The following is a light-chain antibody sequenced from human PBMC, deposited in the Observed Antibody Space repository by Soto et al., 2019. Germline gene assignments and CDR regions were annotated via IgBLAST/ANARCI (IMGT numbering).Light chain of an antibody. CDR1: HRLVHSDGIGY. CDR3: MQGTHWPIT. CDR2: KVS. V-gene: IGKV2-30*02. Sequence: DVGMTQSPLSLPVTLGQPASSFCRTGHRLVHSDGIGYFSWFQQRPGRSPRRLIYKVSNRDSGVPARFSGSGSGTDFALKISRVEAEDVGVYYCMQGTHWPITFGQGTRLEIK. J-gene: IGKJ5*01.